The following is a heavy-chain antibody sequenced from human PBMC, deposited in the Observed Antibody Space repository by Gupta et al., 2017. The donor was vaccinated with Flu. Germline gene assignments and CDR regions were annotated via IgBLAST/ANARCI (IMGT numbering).Heavy chain of an antibody. Sequence: QVQLVQSGAEVKKPGASVKICYSASGFTFTNDARHWARQAPGQRLEWMGWINAVNDNTKYSQKFQGKVSITRDTSATTAYMELTSLTSEDMAVYYCAREIWGLTAATVTWGQGTLVTVSS. CDR3: AREIWGLTAATVT. D-gene: IGHD4-4*01. CDR2: INAVNDNT. CDR1: GFTFTNDA. J-gene: IGHJ4*02. V-gene: IGHV1-3*01.